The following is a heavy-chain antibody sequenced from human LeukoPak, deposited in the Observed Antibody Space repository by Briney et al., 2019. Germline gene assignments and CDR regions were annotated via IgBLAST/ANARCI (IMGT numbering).Heavy chain of an antibody. J-gene: IGHJ4*02. Sequence: SGGSLRLSCAASGFTFGSYWMTWVREAPGKGLVWVSNMKHDGIEKYYVVSVKGRFTISRDNEKNSLYLQMNSLRAEDTAVYYCAREGREGYKYPALDFWGQGILVTVSS. CDR3: AREGREGYKYPALDF. CDR1: GFTFGSYW. V-gene: IGHV3-7*05. D-gene: IGHD5-24*01. CDR2: MKHDGIEK.